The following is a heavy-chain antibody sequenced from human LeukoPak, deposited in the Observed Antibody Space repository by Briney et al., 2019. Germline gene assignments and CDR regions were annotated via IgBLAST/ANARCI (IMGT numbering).Heavy chain of an antibody. D-gene: IGHD3-16*01. Sequence: GGSLRLSCAASGFTVRSNYMSWVRQAPGKGLEWVSTIRMTGGSTYYADSVKGRFTISRDNSKNTLHLQMNSLRAEDTAVYYCAKGGGITRPYFDYWGQGTLVTVSS. CDR3: AKGGGITRPYFDY. CDR1: GFTVRSNY. J-gene: IGHJ4*02. CDR2: IRMTGGST. V-gene: IGHV3-23*01.